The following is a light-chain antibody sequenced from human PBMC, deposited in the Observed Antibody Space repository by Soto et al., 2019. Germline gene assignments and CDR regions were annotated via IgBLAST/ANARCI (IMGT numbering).Light chain of an antibody. CDR2: SDN. V-gene: IGLV1-44*01. Sequence: QSVLTQPPSASGTPGQRVTISCSGGSSNIGSNTVNWYQQLSGTAPKLLIYSDNQRPSGVPDRFSGSKSGTSASLAISGLQSEDEADYYCAAWDDSLNGWVFGGGTKLTVL. CDR1: SSNIGSNT. CDR3: AAWDDSLNGWV. J-gene: IGLJ3*02.